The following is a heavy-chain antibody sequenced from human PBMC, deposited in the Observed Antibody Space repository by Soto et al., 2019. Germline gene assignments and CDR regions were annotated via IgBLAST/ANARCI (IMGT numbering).Heavy chain of an antibody. D-gene: IGHD3-22*01. CDR3: ARGRTNYYDSSGLIRS. V-gene: IGHV4-34*01. Sequence: PSETLSLTCAVYGGSFSGYYWTWIRQPPGKGLEWIGEINHSGNTNYSPSLKTRVTISVDTSRNQFSLNLSSVTAADTAVYYCARGRTNYYDSSGLIRSWGQGTRVTVSS. J-gene: IGHJ4*02. CDR1: GGSFSGYY. CDR2: INHSGNT.